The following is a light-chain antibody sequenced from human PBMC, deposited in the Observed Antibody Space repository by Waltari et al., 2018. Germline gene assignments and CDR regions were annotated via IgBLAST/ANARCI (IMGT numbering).Light chain of an antibody. Sequence: IVLKQSPATQSLSPGERATLTCRASEFISNYLAWYQQNPGQAPRLLIFDASDRAIGIPARFSASGSGTDFTLTISSLEPEDFAVYYCQQRKNWREFSFGPGTKVEIK. CDR2: DAS. J-gene: IGKJ3*01. CDR3: QQRKNWREFS. V-gene: IGKV3-11*01. CDR1: EFISNY.